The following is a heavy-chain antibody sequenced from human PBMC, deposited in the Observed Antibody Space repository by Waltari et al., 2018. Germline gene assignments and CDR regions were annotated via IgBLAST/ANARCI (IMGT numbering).Heavy chain of an antibody. J-gene: IGHJ4*02. CDR2: ISWNSGSI. V-gene: IGHV3-9*01. D-gene: IGHD6-19*01. CDR3: AKGLGMSIVAGTFGY. CDR1: GFTFTDYA. Sequence: EVQLVESGGGLVQLGRSLRLSCAASGFTFTDYAMHWVRQAPGKGLGGVSGISWNSGSIGYADSEKGQFTISRDNAKSSLYLQMNSLRAEDTALYYCAKGLGMSIVAGTFGYWGQGTLVTVSS.